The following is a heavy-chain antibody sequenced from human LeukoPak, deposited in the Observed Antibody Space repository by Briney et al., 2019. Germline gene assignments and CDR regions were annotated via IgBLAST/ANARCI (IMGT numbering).Heavy chain of an antibody. D-gene: IGHD5-18*01. CDR2: INPNSGDT. J-gene: IGHJ4*02. V-gene: IGHV1-2*02. CDR1: GCSFTSYY. CDR3: ARGNGYLRWFDY. Sequence: ASVTDSCVASGCSFTSYYMHWVRQTPGRGLEWMGLINPNSGDTKYPQKFQGRVTMTSDTSISTVYMELSSLRSDDTALYYCARGNGYLRWFDYWGQGTLVTVSS.